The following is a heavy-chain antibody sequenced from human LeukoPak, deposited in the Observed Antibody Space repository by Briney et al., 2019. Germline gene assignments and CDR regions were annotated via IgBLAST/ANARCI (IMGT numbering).Heavy chain of an antibody. CDR2: ISAYNGNT. Sequence: ASVKVSCKASGYAFTSYGIRWVREAPGQGLEWMVWISAYNGNTNYAQKLQGRVTMTTDTSTSTAYMELRSLRSDDTAVYYCARVYYDFWSGYEYDAFDIWGQGTMVTVSS. D-gene: IGHD3-3*01. CDR3: ARVYYDFWSGYEYDAFDI. J-gene: IGHJ3*02. CDR1: GYAFTSYG. V-gene: IGHV1-18*01.